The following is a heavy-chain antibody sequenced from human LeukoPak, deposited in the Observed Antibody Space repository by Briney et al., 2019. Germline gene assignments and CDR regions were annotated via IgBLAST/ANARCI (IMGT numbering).Heavy chain of an antibody. Sequence: GESLKISCKGSGYSFTNHWIAWVRQMPGKGLEWMGIIYPGDSETKYSPSFQGQVTMSADKSISTVYLQWSSLEASDTAMYYCGRRLLARNKQSPIDYCGQGALVTAAS. D-gene: IGHD3-3*02. V-gene: IGHV5-51*01. CDR3: GRRLLARNKQSPIDY. CDR2: IYPGDSET. CDR1: GYSFTNHW. J-gene: IGHJ4*02.